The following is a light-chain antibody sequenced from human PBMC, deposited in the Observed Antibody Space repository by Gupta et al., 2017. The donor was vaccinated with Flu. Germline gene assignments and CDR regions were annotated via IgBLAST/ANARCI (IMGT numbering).Light chain of an antibody. CDR3: QVWHISSDHLMV. CDR1: TIGTKS. J-gene: IGLJ3*02. CDR2: ENT. Sequence: SYVLTQPPPLPVAPGQPAKITCGGDTIGTKSVHWYQHRPGQAPLLVSYENTDRPSGIPDRFSGSNSGNTANLTVSKVEAGDEAEYYCQVWHISSDHLMVFGGGTKLTVL. V-gene: IGLV3-21*02.